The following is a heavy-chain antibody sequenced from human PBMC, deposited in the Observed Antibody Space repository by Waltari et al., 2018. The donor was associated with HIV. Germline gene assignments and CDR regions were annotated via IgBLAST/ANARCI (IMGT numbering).Heavy chain of an antibody. Sequence: EVQLVESGGGSIQPGGSLRLSCAASGFTFSDYWMHWVRQAPGKGLVGVSRINSDGSSTMYADSVKGRFTISRDNDKNTLFLQMNSLRDDDTAVYYCTSLAGSSDWRGDYWGQGTLVTVSS. CDR2: INSDGSST. D-gene: IGHD6-25*01. V-gene: IGHV3-74*03. CDR3: TSLAGSSDWRGDY. CDR1: GFTFSDYW. J-gene: IGHJ4*02.